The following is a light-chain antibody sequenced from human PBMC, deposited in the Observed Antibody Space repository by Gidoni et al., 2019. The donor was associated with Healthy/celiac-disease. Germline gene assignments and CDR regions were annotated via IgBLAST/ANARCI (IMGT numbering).Light chain of an antibody. J-gene: IGKJ5*01. CDR2: WGS. CDR1: QSLLHSNGYNY. V-gene: IGKV2-28*01. Sequence: DIVMTQSPLSLPVIPGEPASISCRSSQSLLHSNGYNYLDWYLQRPGQSPQLLIYWGSNRASGVPDRFSGSGSGTDFTLKISRVEAEDVGVYYCMQPLQTPITFGQGTRLEIK. CDR3: MQPLQTPIT.